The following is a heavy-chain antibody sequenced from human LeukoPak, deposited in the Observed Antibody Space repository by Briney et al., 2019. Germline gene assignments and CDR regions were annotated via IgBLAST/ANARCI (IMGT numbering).Heavy chain of an antibody. J-gene: IGHJ4*02. D-gene: IGHD4-17*01. CDR1: GYTFTNYG. CDR3: ARDFRADYGDYFTLDY. Sequence: ASVKVSCKASGYTFTNYGINWVRQAPGQGLEWMGWISAYNGNTNYAQKLQGRLTMTTDTSTSTAYMEMRSLRSDDTAVYYCARDFRADYGDYFTLDYWGQGTLVTVSS. CDR2: ISAYNGNT. V-gene: IGHV1-18*01.